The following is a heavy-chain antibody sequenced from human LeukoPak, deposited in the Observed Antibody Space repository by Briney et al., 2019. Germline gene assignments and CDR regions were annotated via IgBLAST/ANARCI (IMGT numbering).Heavy chain of an antibody. Sequence: SVKVSCKASGGTFSSYAISWVRQAPGQGLEWMGGIIPIFGTANYAQKFQGRVTITADESTSTAYMELSSLRSEDTAVYYCARGEQGLLWFGELLSHWGQGTLVTVSS. J-gene: IGHJ4*02. CDR1: GGTFSSYA. CDR2: IIPIFGTA. CDR3: ARGEQGLLWFGELLSH. V-gene: IGHV1-69*13. D-gene: IGHD3-10*01.